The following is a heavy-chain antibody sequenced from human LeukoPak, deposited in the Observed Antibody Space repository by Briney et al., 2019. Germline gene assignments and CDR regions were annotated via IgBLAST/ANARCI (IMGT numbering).Heavy chain of an antibody. Sequence: SGGSLRLSCAASGLNFSVYYMTWIRQAPGNGLEWLSHISKSGTTVYYADSVKGRFTISRDSAKNSLYLHMNSLRAEDTAVYYCAAGVALDYWGRGALVTVSS. CDR1: GLNFSVYY. CDR2: ISKSGTTV. J-gene: IGHJ4*02. D-gene: IGHD3-3*01. V-gene: IGHV3-11*01. CDR3: AAGVALDY.